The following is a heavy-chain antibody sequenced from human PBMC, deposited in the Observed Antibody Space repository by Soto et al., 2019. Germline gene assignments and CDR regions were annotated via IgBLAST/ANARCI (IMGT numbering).Heavy chain of an antibody. CDR3: ARDLGGLISGWYRQDI. J-gene: IGHJ3*02. D-gene: IGHD6-19*01. CDR1: GGSISSSNW. V-gene: IGHV4-4*02. Sequence: QVQLQESGPGLVKPSGTLSLTCAVSGGSISSSNWWSWVRQPPGKGLEWIVEIYHSGSTNYNPSLERRVTISVDKSKDLFSRKLSSVTAADTAVYYCARDLGGLISGWYRQDIWGQGTMVTVSS. CDR2: IYHSGST.